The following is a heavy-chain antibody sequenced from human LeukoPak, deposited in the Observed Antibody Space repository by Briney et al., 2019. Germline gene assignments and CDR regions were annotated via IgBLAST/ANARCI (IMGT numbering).Heavy chain of an antibody. V-gene: IGHV4-59*08. CDR2: IYYSGNT. D-gene: IGHD5-18*01. CDR1: GGSFSGYY. CDR3: ARLQSGNTYGIIDY. Sequence: SETLSLTCTVSGGSFSGYYWSWIRQPPGKGLERIGYIYYSGNTNYYPSLKSRVTISIDTSKNQFSLRMNSVTAADTAVYYCARLQSGNTYGIIDYWGQGTLVTVSS. J-gene: IGHJ4*02.